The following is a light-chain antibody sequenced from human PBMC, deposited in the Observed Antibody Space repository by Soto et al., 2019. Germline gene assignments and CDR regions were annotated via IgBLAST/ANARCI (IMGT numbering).Light chain of an antibody. CDR1: ASDVGGYNF. CDR3: SSYTSTDTYV. J-gene: IGLJ1*01. Sequence: QSALTQPASVSGSPGQSVTISCTGTASDVGGYNFVSWYQQHPANAPKLMIYEVSHRPPWVSYRFSGSKSANTAFLTISGLQAEDEADYYCSSYTSTDTYVFGTGTKGTVL. CDR2: EVS. V-gene: IGLV2-14*01.